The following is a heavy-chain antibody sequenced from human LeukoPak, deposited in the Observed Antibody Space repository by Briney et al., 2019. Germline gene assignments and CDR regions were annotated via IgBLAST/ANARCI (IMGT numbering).Heavy chain of an antibody. V-gene: IGHV4-31*03. Sequence: NSSETLSLTCTVSGGSISSGGYYWSWIRQHPGKGLEWIGYIYYSGSTYYNPSLKSRVTISVDTSKNQFSLKLSSVTAADTAVYYCARGEGGSTPFDYWGQGTLVTVPS. D-gene: IGHD3-16*01. CDR3: ARGEGGSTPFDY. J-gene: IGHJ4*02. CDR1: GGSISSGGYY. CDR2: IYYSGST.